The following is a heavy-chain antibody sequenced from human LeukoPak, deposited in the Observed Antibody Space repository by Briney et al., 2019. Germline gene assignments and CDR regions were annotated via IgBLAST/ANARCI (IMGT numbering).Heavy chain of an antibody. CDR1: GFIVRNYA. CDR3: AKDGAWLRFDD. CDR2: ISGSSDST. D-gene: IGHD5-12*01. Sequence: PGGSLRLSCEASGFIVRNYAMSWVRQAPGKGLEWVSSISGSSDSTYYADSVKGRFTISRDDSKSTLYLQMKNLRAEDTAVYYCAKDGAWLRFDDWGQGILVTVSS. V-gene: IGHV3-23*01. J-gene: IGHJ4*02.